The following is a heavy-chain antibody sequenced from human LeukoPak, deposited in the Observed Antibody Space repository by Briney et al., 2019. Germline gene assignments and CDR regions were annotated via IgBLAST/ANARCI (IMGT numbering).Heavy chain of an antibody. CDR3: ARGDGAARRGYYYYYMDV. Sequence: SETLSLTCTVSGGSISSGDYYWSWIRQPPGKGLEWIGFIYYSGSTYYNPSLKSRVTISVDTSKNQFSLKPSSVTAADTAVCYCARGDGAARRGYYYYYMDVWGKGTTVTVSS. V-gene: IGHV4-30-4*08. D-gene: IGHD6-6*01. CDR2: IYYSGST. J-gene: IGHJ6*03. CDR1: GGSISSGDYY.